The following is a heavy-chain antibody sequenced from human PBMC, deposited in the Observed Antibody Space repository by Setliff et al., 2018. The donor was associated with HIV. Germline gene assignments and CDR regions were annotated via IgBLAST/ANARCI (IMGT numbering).Heavy chain of an antibody. CDR1: GFTFGDYA. V-gene: IGHV3-49*04. CDR3: ARDGRLPSSYWYFDL. D-gene: IGHD2-21*02. J-gene: IGHJ2*01. CDR2: IRSKAYGGTI. Sequence: GGSLRLSCTTSGFTFGDYAMSWVRQAPGKGLEWVGFIRSKAYGGTIEYAASVKGRFTISRDDSKSIAYLQMNSLRAEDTAVYYCARDGRLPSSYWYFDLWGRGTLVTVSS.